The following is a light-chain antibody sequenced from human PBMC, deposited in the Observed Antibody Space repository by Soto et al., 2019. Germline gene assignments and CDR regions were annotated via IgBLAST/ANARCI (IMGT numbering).Light chain of an antibody. Sequence: EIVLTQSPTTLSLSPGERATLSCRASQSVSRYLAWYQHKPGQAPRLLIYDASNRATGIPARFSGIGSGTDVTRTISSLEPEDLAVYYCQQRTDWPLTFGGGTKVEIK. CDR2: DAS. V-gene: IGKV3-11*01. CDR3: QQRTDWPLT. J-gene: IGKJ4*01. CDR1: QSVSRY.